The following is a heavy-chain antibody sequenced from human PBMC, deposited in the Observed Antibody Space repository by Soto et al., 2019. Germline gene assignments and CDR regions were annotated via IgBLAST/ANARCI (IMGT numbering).Heavy chain of an antibody. CDR1: VW. V-gene: IGHV3-15*01. D-gene: IGHD3-3*02. CDR3: SRRSRHPRLAPGLGIPAEPLSDL. Sequence: VWMSWVRQTTGKGLEWVGRVKSKADGETSDYDVSVKDRFTISRDDSKNTLYLQMSSLRIDDTGVYFFSRRSRHPRLAPGLGIPAEPLSDL. CDR2: VKSKADGETS. J-gene: IGHJ2*01.